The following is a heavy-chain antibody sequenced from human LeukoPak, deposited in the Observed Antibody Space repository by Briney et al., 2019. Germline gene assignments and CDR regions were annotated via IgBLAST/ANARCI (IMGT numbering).Heavy chain of an antibody. CDR1: EFTVSSYT. Sequence: GGSLRLSCTASEFTVSSYTVHWVRQTPGKGLEWLAMISSDGSLRYYAESVKGRFTISREISKNTLYLQMNSLKPEDTAMYFCAREPSRYDRSGCFDYWGQGALVTVSS. D-gene: IGHD3-22*01. J-gene: IGHJ4*02. CDR2: ISSDGSLR. V-gene: IGHV3-30*04. CDR3: AREPSRYDRSGCFDY.